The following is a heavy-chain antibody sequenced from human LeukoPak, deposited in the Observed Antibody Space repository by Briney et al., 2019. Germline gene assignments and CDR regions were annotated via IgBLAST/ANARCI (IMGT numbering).Heavy chain of an antibody. CDR1: GGSISSSSYY. V-gene: IGHV4-39*01. CDR2: IYYSGTT. D-gene: IGHD3-22*01. Sequence: PSETLSLTCTVSGGSISSSSYYWGWNRQPPGKGLEWIGSIYYSGTTYYNPSLKSRVTISVDTSNNQFSLKLNSVTAADTAVYYCASEGWYYYDSSGYYYPPFDYWGPGTLVTVSS. CDR3: ASEGWYYYDSSGYYYPPFDY. J-gene: IGHJ4*02.